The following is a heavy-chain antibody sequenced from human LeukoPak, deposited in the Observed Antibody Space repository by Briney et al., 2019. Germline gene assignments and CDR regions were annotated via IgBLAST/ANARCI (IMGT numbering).Heavy chain of an antibody. CDR3: ARDHSLYHPDSADY. CDR1: GYTFTSYD. D-gene: IGHD2-2*02. J-gene: IGHJ4*02. Sequence: GASVKVSCKASGYTFTSYDINWVRQAPGQGLEWMGWISAYNGNTNYAQKLQGRVTMTTDTSTSTAYMELRSLRSDDTAVYYCARDHSLYHPDSADYWGQGTLVTVSS. CDR2: ISAYNGNT. V-gene: IGHV1-18*01.